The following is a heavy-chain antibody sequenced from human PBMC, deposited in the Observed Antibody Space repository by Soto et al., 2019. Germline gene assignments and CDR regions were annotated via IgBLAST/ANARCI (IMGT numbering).Heavy chain of an antibody. V-gene: IGHV4-39*02. CDR1: GGSISSSRYY. Sequence: QLQLQESGPGLVKPSETLSLACTVSGGSISSSRYYWGWSRPPPGKRLECIGTIEHVGTTYYNPSLKSPLTISEDTSKNDCSLTLNSVTAAHKAMYFCERLGHFYERGGAYYFAYRRQGNLVPVSS. CDR3: ERLGHFYERGGAYYFAY. J-gene: IGHJ4*02. D-gene: IGHD3-22*01. CDR2: IEHVGTT.